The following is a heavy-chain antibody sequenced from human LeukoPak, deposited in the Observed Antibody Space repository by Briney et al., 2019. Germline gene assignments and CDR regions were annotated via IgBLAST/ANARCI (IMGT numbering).Heavy chain of an antibody. D-gene: IGHD2-15*01. CDR3: ARYCSGGTCYVGLI. Sequence: PGGSLRLSCAASGYTFTTYGMHWVRQAAGKGLDWVAVVWNDGTNKYYADSVKGRFIISRDNSKNTLYLQMNSLRAEDTAMYYCARYCSGGTCYVGLIWGQGTLVTVSS. V-gene: IGHV3-33*01. CDR1: GYTFTTYG. CDR2: VWNDGTNK. J-gene: IGHJ4*02.